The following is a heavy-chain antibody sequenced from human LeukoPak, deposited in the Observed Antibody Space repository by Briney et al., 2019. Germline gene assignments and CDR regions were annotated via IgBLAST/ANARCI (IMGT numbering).Heavy chain of an antibody. V-gene: IGHV3-23*01. CDR3: TTAQGYDFWSGYYTKPLDY. CDR2: ISGSGGST. J-gene: IGHJ4*02. CDR1: GFTFSSYA. D-gene: IGHD3-3*01. Sequence: GGSLRLSCAASGFTFSSYAMSWVRQAPGKGLEWVSAISGSGGSTYYADSVKGRFTISRDNSKNTLYLQMNSLRAEDTAVYYCTTAQGYDFWSGYYTKPLDYWGQGTLVTVSS.